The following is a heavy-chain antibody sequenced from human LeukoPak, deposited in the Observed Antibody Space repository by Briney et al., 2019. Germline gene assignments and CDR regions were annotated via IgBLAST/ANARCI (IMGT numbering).Heavy chain of an antibody. J-gene: IGHJ6*03. Sequence: SETLSLTCTVSGGSISSYYWSWIRQPPGKGLEWIGYIYYSGSTNYNPSLKSRVTISVDTSKNQFSLKLSSVTAADTAVYYCARTVADYYYYYMDVWGKGTTVTVSS. CDR3: ARTVADYYYYYMDV. V-gene: IGHV4-59*01. D-gene: IGHD6-19*01. CDR2: IYYSGST. CDR1: GGSISSYY.